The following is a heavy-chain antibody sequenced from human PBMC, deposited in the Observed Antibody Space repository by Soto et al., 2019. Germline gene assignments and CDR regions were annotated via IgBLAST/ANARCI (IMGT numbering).Heavy chain of an antibody. CDR1: GASISSTTFY. CDR3: ARRTWGNNWFDP. V-gene: IGHV4-39*02. CDR2: FYYPGTT. Sequence: SGTLSLTCTVSGASISSTTFYWGWIRQPPGKGLEWIGTFYYPGTTYYNPSLKSRVTISVDTSKNHFSLKLSSVSASDTAVYYCARRTWGNNWFDPWGQGTLVPVSS. D-gene: IGHD3-16*01. J-gene: IGHJ5*02.